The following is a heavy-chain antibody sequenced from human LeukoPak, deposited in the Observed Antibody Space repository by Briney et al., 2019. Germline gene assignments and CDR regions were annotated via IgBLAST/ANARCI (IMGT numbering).Heavy chain of an antibody. J-gene: IGHJ2*01. Sequence: PSETLSLTCTVSGDSISSSPYYWGWIRQPPGKGLEWIGNIYYSGSTYYNPSLKSRVTMSVDTSKNQFSLKLKSVTAADTAVYYCARSSHWNGGWYFDLWGRGTRVTVSS. CDR1: GDSISSSPYY. CDR3: ARSSHWNGGWYFDL. D-gene: IGHD1-1*01. CDR2: IYYSGST. V-gene: IGHV4-39*01.